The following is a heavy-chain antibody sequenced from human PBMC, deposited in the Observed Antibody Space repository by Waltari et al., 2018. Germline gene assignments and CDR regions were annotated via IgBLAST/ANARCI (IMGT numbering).Heavy chain of an antibody. CDR1: GFVFGSYA. Sequence: EVQLLESGGGLVQPGGSLRLSCVASGFVFGSYAMTWVRQAPGKGLEGVSGVSAKSDFTNYADSVKGRFTISRDNSKNTLYLQMNSLRVEDAALYYCARYISRGRELMSWGQGTLVTVSS. D-gene: IGHD1-7*01. J-gene: IGHJ4*02. V-gene: IGHV3-23*01. CDR3: ARYISRGRELMS. CDR2: VSAKSDFT.